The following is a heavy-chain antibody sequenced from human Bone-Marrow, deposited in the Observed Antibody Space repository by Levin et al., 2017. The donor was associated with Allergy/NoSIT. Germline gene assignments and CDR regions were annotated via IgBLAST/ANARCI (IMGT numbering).Heavy chain of an antibody. Sequence: SQTLSLTCTVSGASISSYYWSWIRPPPGKGLEWIGFIYYSGSTNYNPSLKSRVTISVDTSKNQFSLKLSSVTAADTAVYYCARGMERRIGNFDSWGQGTLVTVSS. V-gene: IGHV4-59*01. CDR1: GASISSYY. CDR2: IYYSGST. CDR3: ARGMERRIGNFDS. D-gene: IGHD1-1*01. J-gene: IGHJ4*02.